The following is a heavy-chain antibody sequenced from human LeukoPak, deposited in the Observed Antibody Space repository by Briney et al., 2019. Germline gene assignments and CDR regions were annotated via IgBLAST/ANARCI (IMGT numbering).Heavy chain of an antibody. V-gene: IGHV3-43*02. CDR3: AKDSYSSSWYGYFDL. CDR1: GFSFDDYA. CDR2: ISGDGGTT. Sequence: GGSLRLSCAASGFSFDDYAMHWVRQAPGKGLEWVSRISGDGGTTFYADSVKGRFTISRDNSKNSLYLQMNSLRTEDAALYYCAKDSYSSSWYGYFDLWGRGTLVTVSS. D-gene: IGHD6-13*01. J-gene: IGHJ2*01.